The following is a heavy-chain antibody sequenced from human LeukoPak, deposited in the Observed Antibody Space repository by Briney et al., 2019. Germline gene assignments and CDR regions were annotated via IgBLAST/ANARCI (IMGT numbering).Heavy chain of an antibody. V-gene: IGHV4-39*01. J-gene: IGHJ5*02. CDR3: ARVTRYPGIAVAGFDP. CDR1: GGSIDSDNYY. D-gene: IGHD6-13*01. CDR2: MHYTGNT. Sequence: SETLSLTCAVSGGSIDSDNYYWGWIRRPPGKGLEWIGHMHYTGNTQHNPSLKSRVIISADMSKNQFSLKLSSVTAADTAVYYCARVTRYPGIAVAGFDPWGQGTLVTVSS.